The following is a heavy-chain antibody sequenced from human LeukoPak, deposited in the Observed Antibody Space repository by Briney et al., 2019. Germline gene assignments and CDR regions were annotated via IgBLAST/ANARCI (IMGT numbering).Heavy chain of an antibody. CDR1: GFTFSGYA. J-gene: IGHJ4*02. Sequence: GGSLRLSCAASGFTFSGYAMNWVRQAPGRGLEWVSTISGSGGSTYYADFVKGRFTISRDNSKNTLYLQMNSLRAEDTAVYYCARAANYARDYWGQGTLVTVSS. CDR2: ISGSGGST. D-gene: IGHD4/OR15-4a*01. V-gene: IGHV3-23*01. CDR3: ARAANYARDY.